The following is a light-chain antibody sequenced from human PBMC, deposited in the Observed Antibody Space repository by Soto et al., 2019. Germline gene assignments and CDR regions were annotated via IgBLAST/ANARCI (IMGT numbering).Light chain of an antibody. CDR3: CSYARGSTLV. CDR1: SSDVGSYNL. V-gene: IGLV2-23*01. CDR2: EDS. Sequence: QSALTQPASVSGSPGQSITISCTGTSSDVGSYNLVSWYQQHPGKAPKLMIYEDSKRPSGVSNRFFGPKSGNTASLTISGLQAEDEADYFCCSYARGSTLVFGGGTKLTVL. J-gene: IGLJ3*02.